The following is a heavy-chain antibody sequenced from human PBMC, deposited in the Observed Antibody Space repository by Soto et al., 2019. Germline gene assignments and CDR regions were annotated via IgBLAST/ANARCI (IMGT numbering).Heavy chain of an antibody. CDR1: GGTFSSYA. D-gene: IGHD2-2*01. CDR2: IIPIFGTA. V-gene: IGHV1-69*13. J-gene: IGHJ5*02. CDR3: ASGIVVVPAARGNWFDP. Sequence: GASVKVSCKASGGTFSSYAISWVRQAPGQGLEWMGGIIPIFGTANYAQKFQGRVTITADESTSTAYMELSSLRSEDTAVYYCASGIVVVPAARGNWFDPWGQGTLVTVS.